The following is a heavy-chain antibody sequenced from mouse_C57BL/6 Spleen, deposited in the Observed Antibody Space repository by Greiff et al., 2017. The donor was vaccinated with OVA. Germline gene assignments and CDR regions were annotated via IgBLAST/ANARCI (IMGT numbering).Heavy chain of an antibody. CDR1: GYTFTSYW. D-gene: IGHD2-12*01. CDR3: APYRTGSMDY. J-gene: IGHJ4*01. CDR2: IDPSDSYT. V-gene: IGHV1-59*01. Sequence: VQLQQPGAELVRPGTSVKLSCKASGYTFTSYWMHWVKQRPGQGLEWIGVIDPSDSYTNYNQKFKGKATLTVDTSSSTAYMQLSSLTSEDSAVYYCAPYRTGSMDYWGQGTSVTVSS.